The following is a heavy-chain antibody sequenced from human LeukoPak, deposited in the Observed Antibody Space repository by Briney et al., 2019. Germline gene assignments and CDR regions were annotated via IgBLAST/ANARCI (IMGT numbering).Heavy chain of an antibody. J-gene: IGHJ4*02. CDR3: AKDARRYSGWYFFDH. D-gene: IGHD6-19*01. CDR2: ISDTGGTT. V-gene: IGHV3-23*01. Sequence: GGSLRLSCVASGFTFSNLAMGWVRQAPGKGLEWVTVISDTGGTTYYADSVKGRFTISRDNSRNTLYLQMNSLRVDDTAVYFCAKDARRYSGWYFFDHWGQGTLVTVST. CDR1: GFTFSNLA.